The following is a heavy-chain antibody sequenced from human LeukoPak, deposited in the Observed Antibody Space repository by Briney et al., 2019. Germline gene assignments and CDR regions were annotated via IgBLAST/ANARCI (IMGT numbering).Heavy chain of an antibody. CDR3: ARDPETESVDY. V-gene: IGHV3-7*01. Sequence: GGPLTLSCAASGFTFSSYRMRWVRQAPGKGREWVGNIKQDGSEKYYVDTVKGQFTISRYNDKNSLYLQMNSLRAEDRAVYYCARDPETESVDYGDQGTLVIASS. CDR2: IKQDGSEK. CDR1: GFTFSSYR. J-gene: IGHJ4*02.